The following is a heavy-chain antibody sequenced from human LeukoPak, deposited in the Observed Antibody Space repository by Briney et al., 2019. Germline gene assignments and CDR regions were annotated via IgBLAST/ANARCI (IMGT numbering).Heavy chain of an antibody. CDR3: ARDRDRSSWYYFDS. J-gene: IGHJ4*02. D-gene: IGHD6-13*01. V-gene: IGHV4-59*01. CDR2: IYYSGST. CDR1: GGSIRSYY. Sequence: SETLSLTCTVSGGSIRSYYWSWIRQPPGKGLEWVGYIYYSGSTNYNPSLKSRVTISGDTSKNQFSLKLSSVTAADTAVYYCARDRDRSSWYYFDSWGQGTLVTVSS.